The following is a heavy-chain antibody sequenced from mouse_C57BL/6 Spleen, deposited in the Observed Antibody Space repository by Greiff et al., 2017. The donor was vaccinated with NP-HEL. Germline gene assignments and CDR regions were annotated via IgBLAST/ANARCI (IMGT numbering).Heavy chain of an antibody. V-gene: IGHV1-85*01. Sequence: QVQLKESGPELVKPGASVKLSCKASGYTFTSYDINWVKQRPGQGLEWIGWIYPRDGSTKYNEKFKCKATLTVDTSSSTAYMELHSLTSEDSAVYFCARSLYYYGSSYYAMDYWGQGTSVTVSS. D-gene: IGHD1-1*01. CDR1: GYTFTSYD. J-gene: IGHJ4*01. CDR3: ARSLYYYGSSYYAMDY. CDR2: IYPRDGST.